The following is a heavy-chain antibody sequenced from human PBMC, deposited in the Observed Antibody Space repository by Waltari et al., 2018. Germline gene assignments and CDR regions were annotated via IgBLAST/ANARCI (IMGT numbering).Heavy chain of an antibody. J-gene: IGHJ4*02. CDR2: MSSDGGAT. D-gene: IGHD1-26*01. CDR3: ARDSSYSLAY. CDR1: GFTFSNSW. V-gene: IGHV3-74*01. Sequence: EVQLVESGGGLVQPGGSLRLSCAASGFTFSNSWMHWVRQATGKGLVVVSPMSSDGGATTYADSVKGRLTIPRDKARNTLYLQMNSLRAEDTAIYYCARDSSYSLAYWGRGTLVTVSS.